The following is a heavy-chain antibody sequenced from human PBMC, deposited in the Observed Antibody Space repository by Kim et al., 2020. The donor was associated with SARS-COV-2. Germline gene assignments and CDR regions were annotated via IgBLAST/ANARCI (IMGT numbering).Heavy chain of an antibody. CDR3: ARCIRESYYYYYGMDV. V-gene: IGHV5-51*01. Sequence: GESLKISCKGSGYSFTSYWIGWVRQMPGKGLEWMGIIYPGDSDTRYSPSFQGQVTISADKSISTAYLQWSSLKASDTAMYYCARCIRESYYYYYGMDVWGQGTTVTVSS. D-gene: IGHD2-8*01. CDR2: IYPGDSDT. CDR1: GYSFTSYW. J-gene: IGHJ6*02.